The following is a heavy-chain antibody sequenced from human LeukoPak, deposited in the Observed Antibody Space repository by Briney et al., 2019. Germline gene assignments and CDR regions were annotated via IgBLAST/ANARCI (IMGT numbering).Heavy chain of an antibody. CDR1: GGSISSYY. CDR3: ARNAVRYFDWSYYMDV. D-gene: IGHD3-9*01. J-gene: IGHJ6*03. CDR2: IYYSGST. Sequence: PSETLSLTCTVSGGSISSYYWSWIRQPPAKGLEWIGYIYYSGSTNYNPSLTSRVTISVDTSKNQFSLKLSSVTAADTAVYYCARNAVRYFDWSYYMDVWGKGTTVTISS. V-gene: IGHV4-59*01.